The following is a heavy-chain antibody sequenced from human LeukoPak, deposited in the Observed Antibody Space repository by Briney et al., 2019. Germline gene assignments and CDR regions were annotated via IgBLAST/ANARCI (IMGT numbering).Heavy chain of an antibody. D-gene: IGHD2-2*01. Sequence: GGSLRVSCAASGFTFSSYSMNWVRQAPGKGLEWVSSISSSSSYIYYADSVKGRFTISRDNAKNSLYLQMNSLRAENTAVYYCARVLGRYCSSTSCSPWFDPWGQGTLVTVSS. V-gene: IGHV3-21*01. J-gene: IGHJ5*02. CDR3: ARVLGRYCSSTSCSPWFDP. CDR2: ISSSSSYI. CDR1: GFTFSSYS.